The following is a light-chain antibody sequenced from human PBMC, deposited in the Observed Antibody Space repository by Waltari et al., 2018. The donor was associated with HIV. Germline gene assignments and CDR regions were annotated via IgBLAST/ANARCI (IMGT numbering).Light chain of an antibody. CDR2: DVS. J-gene: IGLJ2*01. CDR1: SSDVGRYNY. V-gene: IGLV2-14*03. CDR3: SSYTSSSTYLV. Sequence: QSALTQPASVSGSPGQSITISCTGTSSDVGRYNYLSWYQQHPGKAPKLVIYDVSNRPSGVSDRFSGSKSGNTASLTISGLQAEYEADYYCSSYTSSSTYLVFGGGTKLTVL.